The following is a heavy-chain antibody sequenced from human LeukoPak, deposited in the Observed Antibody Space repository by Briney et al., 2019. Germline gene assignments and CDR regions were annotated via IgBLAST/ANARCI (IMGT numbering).Heavy chain of an antibody. V-gene: IGHV5-51*01. CDR2: IYPGDSDT. D-gene: IGHD4-17*01. Sequence: GESLKISCKGSGYSFTSYWIGWVRQMPGKGLEWMGIIYPGDSDTRYSPSFQGQVTISADKSISTAYLQWSSLKASDTAMYYCATHSPGDCGDFPFDYWGQGTLVTVSS. CDR1: GYSFTSYW. J-gene: IGHJ4*02. CDR3: ATHSPGDCGDFPFDY.